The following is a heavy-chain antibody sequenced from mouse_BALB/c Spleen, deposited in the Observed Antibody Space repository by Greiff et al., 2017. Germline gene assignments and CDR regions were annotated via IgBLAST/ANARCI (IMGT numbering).Heavy chain of an antibody. CDR1: GFSLTSYG. CDR2: IWAGGST. D-gene: IGHD2-3*01. Sequence: VKLVESGPGLVAPSQSLSITCTVSGFSLTSYGVHWVRQPPGKGLEWLGVIWAGGSTHYNSALMSRLSISKDNSKSQVFLKMNSLQTDDTAMYYCARGYDGYTFDYWGQGTTLTVSS. J-gene: IGHJ2*01. V-gene: IGHV2-9*02. CDR3: ARGYDGYTFDY.